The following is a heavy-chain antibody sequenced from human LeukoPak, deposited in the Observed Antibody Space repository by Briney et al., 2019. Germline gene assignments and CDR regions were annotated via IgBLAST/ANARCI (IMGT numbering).Heavy chain of an antibody. CDR3: ARTIACDY. CDR1: GFTSSYYS. Sequence: GGSLRLSCAASGFTSSYYSMNWVRQAPGKGLEWVSYISNSSSTIYYADSVKGRFTISRDNAKNSLYLQMNSLRAEDTAVYYCARTIACDYWGQGTLVAVSS. J-gene: IGHJ4*02. CDR2: ISNSSSTI. V-gene: IGHV3-48*01. D-gene: IGHD6-13*01.